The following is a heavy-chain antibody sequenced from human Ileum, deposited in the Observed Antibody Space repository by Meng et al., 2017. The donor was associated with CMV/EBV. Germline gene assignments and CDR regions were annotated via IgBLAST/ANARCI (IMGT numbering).Heavy chain of an antibody. CDR3: ARSYPNFYYGMDL. D-gene: IGHD2-2*01. CDR2: INNDGTDT. Sequence: GESLKISCAASGFTFTRFWMHWVRQAPGKGLGWVSRINNDGTDTGYADSVKGRFTISRDNAKNTLYLQMNGLRVEDTAVFYCARSYPNFYYGMDLWGRGTTVTVSS. CDR1: GFTFTRFW. J-gene: IGHJ6*02. V-gene: IGHV3-74*01.